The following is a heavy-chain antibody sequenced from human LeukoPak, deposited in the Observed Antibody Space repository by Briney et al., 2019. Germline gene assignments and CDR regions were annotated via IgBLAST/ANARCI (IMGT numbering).Heavy chain of an antibody. V-gene: IGHV3-30-3*01. Sequence: GRSLRLSCAASGFTFSSYAMHWVRQAPGKGLEWVAVISYDGSNKYYADSVKGRFTISRDNSKNTLYLQMNSLRAEDTAVYYCASDPVYRGSYYEAFDIWGQGTMVTVSP. CDR3: ASDPVYRGSYYEAFDI. CDR2: ISYDGSNK. CDR1: GFTFSSYA. D-gene: IGHD1-26*01. J-gene: IGHJ3*02.